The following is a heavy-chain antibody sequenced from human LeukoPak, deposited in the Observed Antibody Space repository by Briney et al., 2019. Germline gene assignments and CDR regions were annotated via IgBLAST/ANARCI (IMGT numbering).Heavy chain of an antibody. CDR3: ASMSQPSGSFDL. V-gene: IGHV4-4*07. D-gene: IGHD3-10*01. CDR1: GDSISSYY. Sequence: SETLSLTCTVSGDSISSYYWSWIRQPAGKGLEWIGRFHITGSTTYNPSLKSRLSISVDTSRNQFSLNLRSVTAADTAVYYCASMSQPSGSFDLWGQGTLVTVSS. CDR2: FHITGST. J-gene: IGHJ4*02.